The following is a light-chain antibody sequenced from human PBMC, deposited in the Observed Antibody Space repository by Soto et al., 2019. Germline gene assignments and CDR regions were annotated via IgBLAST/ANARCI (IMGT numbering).Light chain of an antibody. V-gene: IGKV1-39*01. CDR2: AAS. CDR1: QSISSY. CDR3: QQSYRTPYT. J-gene: IGKJ2*01. Sequence: DIQMTQSPSSLSASVGDRVTITCRASQSISSYLNWYQQKPGKAPKLLIYAASSLQSGVPSRFSGSGSGTDFTLTISSLQPEDFATYYCQQSYRTPYTFGQGTKVNMK.